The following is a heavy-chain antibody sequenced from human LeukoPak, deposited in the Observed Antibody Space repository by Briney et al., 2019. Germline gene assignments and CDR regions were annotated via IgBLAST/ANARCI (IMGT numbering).Heavy chain of an antibody. CDR1: RYSFTSYW. Sequence: PGESLKISCKGSRYSFTSYWIGWVRHMPGKGLEWMGIIYPGDSDTRYSPSFQGQVTISADKSISTAYLQWSSLKASDTAMYYCARARKQSLVLRDAFDIWRQGTMVTVSS. CDR2: IYPGDSDT. J-gene: IGHJ3*02. CDR3: ARARKQSLVLRDAFDI. D-gene: IGHD6-19*01. V-gene: IGHV5-51*01.